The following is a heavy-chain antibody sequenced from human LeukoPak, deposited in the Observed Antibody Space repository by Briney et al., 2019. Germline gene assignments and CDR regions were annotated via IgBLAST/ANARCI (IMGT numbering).Heavy chain of an antibody. CDR2: IPYDGSDK. CDR1: GFTFSSYW. V-gene: IGHV3-33*08. D-gene: IGHD2-15*01. J-gene: IGHJ3*02. Sequence: GGSLRLSCAASGFTFSSYWMSWVRQAPGKGLEWVAFIPYDGSDKFYADSVKGRFTISRDNSKNTLYLQMNSLRAEDTAAYYCARDPGYCSGGSCYGAFDIWGQGTMVTVSS. CDR3: ARDPGYCSGGSCYGAFDI.